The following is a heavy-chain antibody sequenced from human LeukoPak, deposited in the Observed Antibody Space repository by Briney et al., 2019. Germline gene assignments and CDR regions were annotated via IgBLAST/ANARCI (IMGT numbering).Heavy chain of an antibody. Sequence: ASVKVSCKASGYTFTSYYMHWVRQAPGQGLEWMGIINPSGGSTSYAQKFQGRVTITRDTSASTAYMELSSLRSEDTAVYYCAREVLGAAGIWGQGTMVTVSS. V-gene: IGHV1-46*01. CDR3: AREVLGAAGI. D-gene: IGHD6-25*01. CDR1: GYTFTSYY. CDR2: INPSGGST. J-gene: IGHJ3*02.